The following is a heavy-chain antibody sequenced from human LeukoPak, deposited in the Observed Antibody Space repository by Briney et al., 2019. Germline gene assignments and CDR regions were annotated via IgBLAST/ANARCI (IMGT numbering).Heavy chain of an antibody. CDR2: ISGSGGST. Sequence: PGGSLRLSCAASGFTFSSYGMSWVRQAPGKGLEWVSAISGSGGSTYYADSVKGRFTISRDNSKNTLYLQMNSLRAEDTAVYYCAKERYYGSGSYYTRQSGFDYWGQGTLVTVSS. CDR1: GFTFSSYG. V-gene: IGHV3-23*01. CDR3: AKERYYGSGSYYTRQSGFDY. J-gene: IGHJ4*02. D-gene: IGHD3-10*01.